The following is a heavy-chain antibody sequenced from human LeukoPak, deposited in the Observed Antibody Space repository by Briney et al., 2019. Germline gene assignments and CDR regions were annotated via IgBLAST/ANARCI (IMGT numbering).Heavy chain of an antibody. V-gene: IGHV3-7*03. CDR1: GFTFSSYW. CDR2: IKQDGSEK. Sequence: GGSLRLSCAASGFTFSSYWMSWVRQAPGKGLEWVANIKQDGSEKYYVDSVKGRFTISRDNAKNSLYLQMNSLRAEDTAVYSCAKGITYSYGSGSYIDYWGQGTLVTVSS. CDR3: AKGITYSYGSGSYIDY. J-gene: IGHJ4*02. D-gene: IGHD3-10*01.